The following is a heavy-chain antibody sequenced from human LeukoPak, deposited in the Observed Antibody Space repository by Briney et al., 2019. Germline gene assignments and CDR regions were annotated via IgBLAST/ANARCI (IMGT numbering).Heavy chain of an antibody. CDR3: ARVRMATILDAFDI. Sequence: ASMKVSCKASGYTFTGYYMHWVRQAPGQGLEWMGWINPNSGGTNYAQKFQGRVTMTRDTSISTAYMELSRLRSDDTAVYYCARVRMATILDAFDIWGQGTMVTVSS. CDR2: INPNSGGT. CDR1: GYTFTGYY. D-gene: IGHD5-24*01. J-gene: IGHJ3*02. V-gene: IGHV1-2*02.